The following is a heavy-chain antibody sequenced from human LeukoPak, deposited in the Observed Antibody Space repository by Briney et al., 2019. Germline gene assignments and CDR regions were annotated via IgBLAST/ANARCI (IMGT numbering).Heavy chain of an antibody. J-gene: IGHJ5*02. CDR3: ARESDYYGSGSSLNWFDP. D-gene: IGHD3-10*01. Sequence: GASVKVSCKESGYTFSSYYMHWVRQASGQGLEWMGIVIPSDGSTTYAQKFQGRVTMTRDTSTSTVYMELSSLRSEDTAVYYCARESDYYGSGSSLNWFDPWGQGTLVTVSS. CDR2: VIPSDGST. V-gene: IGHV1-46*01. CDR1: GYTFSSYY.